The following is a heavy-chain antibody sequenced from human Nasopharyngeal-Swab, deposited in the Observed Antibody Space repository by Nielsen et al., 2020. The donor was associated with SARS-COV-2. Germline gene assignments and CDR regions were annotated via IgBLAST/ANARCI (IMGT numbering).Heavy chain of an antibody. D-gene: IGHD3-22*01. CDR3: TRAKDDSSGSLFYY. CDR1: GFIFSGSS. CDR2: IRSKANSYAT. V-gene: IGHV3-73*01. Sequence: GESLKISCAASGFIFSGSSMHWVRQASGKGLEWIGRIRSKANSYATVYAASVKGRFTISRDDSKNTAYLQMNSLKTEDTAVYYCTRAKDDSSGSLFYYWGQGNLVTVSS. J-gene: IGHJ4*02.